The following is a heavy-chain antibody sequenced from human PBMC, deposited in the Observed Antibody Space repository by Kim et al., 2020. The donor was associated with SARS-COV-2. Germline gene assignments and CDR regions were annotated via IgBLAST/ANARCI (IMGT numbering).Heavy chain of an antibody. D-gene: IGHD4-17*01. CDR1: GFTFTSYW. CDR2: INEDGSEK. CDR3: SRDDYRNTNWFDP. J-gene: IGHJ5*02. V-gene: IGHV3-7*01. Sequence: GGSLRLSCAASGFTFTSYWMTWVRQAPGKGLEWVANINEDGSEKSYMYSVKGRFTISRDNADDSVYLQMNSLRAEDTAVYFCSRDDYRNTNWFDPRGQGTLVTVSS.